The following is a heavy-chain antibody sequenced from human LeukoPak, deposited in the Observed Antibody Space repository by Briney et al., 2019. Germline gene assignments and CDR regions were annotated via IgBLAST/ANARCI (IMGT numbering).Heavy chain of an antibody. Sequence: LRLSCSASGFTFSSYGMHWVRQAPGKGLEWIGSIYHSGSTYYNPSLKSRVTISVDTSKNQFSLRLSSVTAADTAVYYCVRDGYSSSWYWFDPWGQGTLVTVSS. V-gene: IGHV4-38-2*02. CDR1: GFTFSSYG. CDR3: VRDGYSSSWYWFDP. CDR2: IYHSGST. D-gene: IGHD6-13*01. J-gene: IGHJ5*02.